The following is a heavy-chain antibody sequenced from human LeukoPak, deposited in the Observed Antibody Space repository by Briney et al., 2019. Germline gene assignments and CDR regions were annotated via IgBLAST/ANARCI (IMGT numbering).Heavy chain of an antibody. Sequence: ASVTVSCKVSGYTLTELSMHWVRQAPGKGLEWMGGFDPEDGETIYAQKFQGRVTMTEDTSTDTAYMELSSLRSEDTAVYYCATSIRGLDSSGYYFDYWGQGTLVTVSS. CDR3: ATSIRGLDSSGYYFDY. D-gene: IGHD3-22*01. CDR2: FDPEDGET. J-gene: IGHJ4*02. CDR1: GYTLTELS. V-gene: IGHV1-24*01.